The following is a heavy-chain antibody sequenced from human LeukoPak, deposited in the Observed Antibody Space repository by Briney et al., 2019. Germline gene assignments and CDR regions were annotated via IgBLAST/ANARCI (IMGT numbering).Heavy chain of an antibody. CDR3: AEVDTGFDY. Sequence: SETLSLTCTVSGGSISSSSYYWGWIRQPPGKGLEWIGSTYYSGSTYYNPSLKSRVTISVDTSKNQFSLKLSSVTAADTAVYYCAEVDTGFDYWGQGTLVTVSS. CDR2: TYYSGST. CDR1: GGSISSSSYY. V-gene: IGHV4-39*01. D-gene: IGHD5-18*01. J-gene: IGHJ4*02.